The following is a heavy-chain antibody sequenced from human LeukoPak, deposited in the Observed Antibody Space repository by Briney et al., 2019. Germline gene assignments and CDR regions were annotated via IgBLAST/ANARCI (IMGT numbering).Heavy chain of an antibody. CDR3: AVTAATWAIYYFDY. J-gene: IGHJ4*02. CDR1: GYTFTSYD. D-gene: IGHD2-15*01. CDR2: MNPNSGNT. V-gene: IGHV1-8*01. Sequence: GASVKVSCKASGYTFTSYDISWVRQATGQGLEWMGWMNPNSGNTGYAQKFQGRGTMTRNTSISTAYMELSSLRSEDTAVYYCAVTAATWAIYYFDYWGQGTLVTVSS.